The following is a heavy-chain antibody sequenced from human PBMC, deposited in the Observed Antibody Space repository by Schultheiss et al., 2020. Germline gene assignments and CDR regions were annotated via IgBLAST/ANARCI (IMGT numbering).Heavy chain of an antibody. J-gene: IGHJ4*02. CDR1: GFTLSSYW. Sequence: SCAASGFTLSSYWMQWVRQAPGKGLVWVSRINSDGSTTNYADSVKGRFTISRDNAKNTLYLQMNSLRAEDTAVYYCARDRLLRYSSGWSLYFDYWGQGTLVTVSS. CDR2: INSDGSTT. V-gene: IGHV3-74*01. D-gene: IGHD6-19*01. CDR3: ARDRLLRYSSGWSLYFDY.